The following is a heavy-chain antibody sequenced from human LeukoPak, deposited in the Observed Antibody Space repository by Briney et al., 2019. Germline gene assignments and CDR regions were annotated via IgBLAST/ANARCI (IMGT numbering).Heavy chain of an antibody. D-gene: IGHD3-9*01. V-gene: IGHV1-18*01. CDR2: ISAYNGNT. Sequence: ASVKVSCTASGYTFTSYGISWVRQAPGQGLEWMGWISAYNGNTNYAQKLQGRVTMTTDTSTSTAYMELRSLRSDDTAVYYCARDHYDILTGYYTETHIDYWAQGTLVTVSS. CDR1: GYTFTSYG. CDR3: ARDHYDILTGYYTETHIDY. J-gene: IGHJ4*02.